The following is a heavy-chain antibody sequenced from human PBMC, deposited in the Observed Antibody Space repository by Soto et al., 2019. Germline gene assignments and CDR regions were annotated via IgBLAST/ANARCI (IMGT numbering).Heavy chain of an antibody. Sequence: EVQLLESGGGLVQRGGSQRLSCAASGFTFTSYVMSWVRQAPGKGLEWVAGISGGGSTAFYADSVKGRFTISRDNAKNTVVLQMDSLRAEDTAIYYCAKDSNKCSSSLRGRYFDYWGQGTLVTVSS. CDR2: ISGGGSTA. CDR3: AKDSNKCSSSLRGRYFDY. D-gene: IGHD2-2*01. CDR1: GFTFTSYV. J-gene: IGHJ4*02. V-gene: IGHV3-23*01.